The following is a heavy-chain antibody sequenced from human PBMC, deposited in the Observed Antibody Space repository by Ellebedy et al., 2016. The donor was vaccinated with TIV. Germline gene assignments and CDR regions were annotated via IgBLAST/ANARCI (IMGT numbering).Heavy chain of an antibody. CDR1: GGSISSSSYY. D-gene: IGHD1-26*01. CDR3: GSEKWELLGYYYYGMDV. J-gene: IGHJ6*02. CDR2: IYYSGST. V-gene: IGHV4-39*01. Sequence: MPSETLSLTCTVSGGSISSSSYYRGWIRQPPGKGLEWIGSIYYSGSTCYNPSLKSRVTISVDTSKNQFSLKLSSVTAADTAVYYCGSEKWELLGYYYYGMDVWGQGTTVTVSS.